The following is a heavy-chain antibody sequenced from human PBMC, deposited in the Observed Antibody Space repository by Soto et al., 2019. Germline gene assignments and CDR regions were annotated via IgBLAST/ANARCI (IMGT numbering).Heavy chain of an antibody. D-gene: IGHD2-21*01. CDR3: AKDTFVGQHSSGAEV. J-gene: IGHJ6*04. Sequence: PGGSLRLSCAASGFPFSSYDMSWVRQAPGKGLEWVAGISDSGTRTYYADSVEGRFTISRDDSRNTVFLQMNGLVPEDTAVYYCAKDTFVGQHSSGAEVWGTATTVTVSS. CDR2: ISDSGTRT. CDR1: GFPFSSYD. V-gene: IGHV3-23*01.